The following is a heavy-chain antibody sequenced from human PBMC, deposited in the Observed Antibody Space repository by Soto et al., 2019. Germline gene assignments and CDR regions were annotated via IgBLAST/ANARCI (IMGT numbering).Heavy chain of an antibody. CDR2: IIWDDDK. J-gene: IGHJ4*02. CDR1: GFSLRNSGVG. Sequence: QITLKESGPTLVKPTQTLTLTCTFSGFSLRNSGVGVGWIRQPPGKALERLALIIWDDDKRYSPSLQSRLTITKDTSKNQVVLTMTNMDPVDTATYYCAHLTTGGFYFDYWGQGTLVTVSS. CDR3: AHLTTGGFYFDY. D-gene: IGHD4-17*01. V-gene: IGHV2-5*02.